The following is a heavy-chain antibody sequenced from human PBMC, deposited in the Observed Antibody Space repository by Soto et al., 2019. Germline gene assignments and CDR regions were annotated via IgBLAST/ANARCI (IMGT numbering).Heavy chain of an antibody. V-gene: IGHV3-73*02. CDR3: TRFEVAAGVLWFDP. Sequence: VQLVESGGTLVQPGGSLKLSCAASGFSFSASDMHWVRQAPGKGLEWVGHIRSSANNYATAYGASVKGRFTICRDDSKDTAYLQMNSLKNEDTAVYYCTRFEVAAGVLWFDPRGQGTLVTVSS. D-gene: IGHD6-13*01. CDR1: GFSFSASD. J-gene: IGHJ5*02. CDR2: IRSSANNYAT.